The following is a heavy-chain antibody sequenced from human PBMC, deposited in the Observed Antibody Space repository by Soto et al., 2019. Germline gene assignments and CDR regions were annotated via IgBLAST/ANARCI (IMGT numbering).Heavy chain of an antibody. CDR2: IIPIFGTA. CDR1: GGTFSSYA. J-gene: IGHJ3*02. D-gene: IGHD1-7*01. Sequence: SVKVSCKASGGTFSSYAISWVRQAPGQGLEWMGGIIPIFGTANYAQKFQGRVTITADESTSTAYMELSSLRSEDTAVYYCARDKTGTTAYAFDIWGQGTIVTVSS. V-gene: IGHV1-69*13. CDR3: ARDKTGTTAYAFDI.